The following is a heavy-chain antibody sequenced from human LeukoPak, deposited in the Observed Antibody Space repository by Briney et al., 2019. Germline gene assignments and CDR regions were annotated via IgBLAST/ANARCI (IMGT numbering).Heavy chain of an antibody. V-gene: IGHV3-66*01. J-gene: IGHJ4*02. CDR1: GFTLSSYA. CDR3: ARDTTGSYYNYFDY. D-gene: IGHD1-26*01. CDR2: IYSGGTT. Sequence: GGSLRLSCAASGFTLSSYAMSWVRQAPGKGLEWVSGIYSGGTTYYADSVKRRFTISRDDSKNTVYLQMNSLRAEDTGVYYCARDTTGSYYNYFDYWGQGTLVTVSS.